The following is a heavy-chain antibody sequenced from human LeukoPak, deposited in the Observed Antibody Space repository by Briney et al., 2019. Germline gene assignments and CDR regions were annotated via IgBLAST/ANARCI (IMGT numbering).Heavy chain of an antibody. J-gene: IGHJ5*02. V-gene: IGHV4-38-2*02. CDR1: GYSISSGYY. Sequence: SETLSLTCTVSGYSISSGYYWGWIRQPPGKGLEWIGYFYYTGKTYYNPSLKSRVTISVDTSKNQLSLKLTSVTAADTAVYYCARGGDSSGYEGRFDPWGQGTLVTVSS. CDR3: ARGGDSSGYEGRFDP. D-gene: IGHD3-22*01. CDR2: FYYTGKT.